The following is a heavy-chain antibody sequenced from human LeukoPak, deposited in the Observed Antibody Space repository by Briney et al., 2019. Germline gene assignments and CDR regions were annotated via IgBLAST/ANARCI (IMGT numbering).Heavy chain of an antibody. D-gene: IGHD2-15*01. CDR2: IWYDGSNK. J-gene: IGHJ1*01. Sequence: PGGSLRLSCAASGFNFSSYGMHWVRQAPGKGLEWVAVIWYDGSNKYYADSVKGRFTISRDNSKNTLYLQMNSLRAEDTAVYYCAREGGYCSGGSCYVFEYFQHWGQGTLVTVSS. V-gene: IGHV3-33*08. CDR1: GFNFSSYG. CDR3: AREGGYCSGGSCYVFEYFQH.